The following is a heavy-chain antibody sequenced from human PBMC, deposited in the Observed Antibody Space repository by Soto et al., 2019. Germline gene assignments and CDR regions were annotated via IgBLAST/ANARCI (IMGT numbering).Heavy chain of an antibody. Sequence: HPGGSLRLSCAASGFTFSSYSMNWVRQAPGKGLEWVSYISSSSSTIYYADSVKGRFTISRDNAKNSLYLQMNSLRAEDTAVYYCARVGRNDFWSGYPEFDYWGQGTLVTVSS. J-gene: IGHJ4*02. V-gene: IGHV3-48*01. CDR2: ISSSSSTI. CDR1: GFTFSSYS. D-gene: IGHD3-3*01. CDR3: ARVGRNDFWSGYPEFDY.